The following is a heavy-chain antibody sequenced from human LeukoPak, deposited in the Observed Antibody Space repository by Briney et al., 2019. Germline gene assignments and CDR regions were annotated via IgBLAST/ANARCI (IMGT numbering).Heavy chain of an antibody. D-gene: IGHD3-10*01. CDR3: AKGDWSMVRGAHFDY. Sequence: PGGSLRLSCAASGFTFSSYGMSWVRQAPGKGLEWVSSISGSGGSTYYADSVKGRFTISRDNSKNTLYLQMNSLRAEDTAVYYCAKGDWSMVRGAHFDYWGQGTLVTVSS. V-gene: IGHV3-23*01. CDR1: GFTFSSYG. J-gene: IGHJ4*02. CDR2: ISGSGGST.